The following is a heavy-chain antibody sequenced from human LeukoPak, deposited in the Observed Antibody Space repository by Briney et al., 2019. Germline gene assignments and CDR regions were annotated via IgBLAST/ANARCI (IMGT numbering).Heavy chain of an antibody. J-gene: IGHJ4*02. D-gene: IGHD3-3*01. V-gene: IGHV7-4-1*02. CDR2: INPNTGNP. Sequence: AASVKVSCKASGYTFITYGINWVRQAPGQGLEWMGWINPNTGNPMYAQGFTGRFVFSLDTSVSTAYLQISSLKAEDTAVYYCARPSGTIFGVVTPFDYWGQGTLVTVSS. CDR1: GYTFITYG. CDR3: ARPSGTIFGVVTPFDY.